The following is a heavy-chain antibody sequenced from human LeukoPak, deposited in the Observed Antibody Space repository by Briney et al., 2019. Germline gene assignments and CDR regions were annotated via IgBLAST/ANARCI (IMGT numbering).Heavy chain of an antibody. Sequence: GGSLRLSCAAFGFIFDDYTMHWVRQVPGKGLEWISLVSWDGVAIYYADSVKGRFTISRDNRKNSLYLQMNSLRTEDTALYYCVKDRRYYASGTYSYYFDSWGQGTLVTVSS. CDR1: GFIFDDYT. CDR2: VSWDGVAI. CDR3: VKDRRYYASGTYSYYFDS. D-gene: IGHD3-10*01. V-gene: IGHV3-43*01. J-gene: IGHJ4*02.